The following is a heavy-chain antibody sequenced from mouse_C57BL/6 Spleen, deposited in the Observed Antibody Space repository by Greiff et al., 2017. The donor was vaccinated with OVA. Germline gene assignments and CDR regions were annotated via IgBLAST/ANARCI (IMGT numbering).Heavy chain of an antibody. CDR3: ARLGGPFAY. Sequence: QVQLQQSGAELVRPGTSVKVSCKASGYAFTNYLIKWVKQRPGQGLEWIGVINPGSGGTNYNEKFKGKATLTADKSSSTAYMQLSSLTSEDSAVYFCARLGGPFAYWGQGTLVTVSA. CDR1: GYAFTNYL. CDR2: INPGSGGT. D-gene: IGHD1-1*02. J-gene: IGHJ3*01. V-gene: IGHV1-54*01.